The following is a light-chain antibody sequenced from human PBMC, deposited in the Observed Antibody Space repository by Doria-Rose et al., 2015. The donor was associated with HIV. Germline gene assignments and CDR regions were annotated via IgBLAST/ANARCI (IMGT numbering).Light chain of an antibody. J-gene: IGKJ1*01. CDR3: HQYGTSWT. CDR2: DAS. Sequence: EIVLTQSPGTLSLSPGERATLSCRASQRVKSSYLAWYQHKPGQAPRLLIYDASTRAAGIPDRFSGGGSGTDFTLTINRLEPEDFALYYCHQYGTSWTFGQGTKVEI. V-gene: IGKV3-20*01. CDR1: QRVKSSY.